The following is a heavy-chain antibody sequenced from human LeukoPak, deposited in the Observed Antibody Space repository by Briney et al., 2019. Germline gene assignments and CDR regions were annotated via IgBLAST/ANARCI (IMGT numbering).Heavy chain of an antibody. CDR3: ARDLDSRFDY. Sequence: GGSLRLSCAACGFTFSSYSMNWVRQAPGKGLEWVSSISSSSSYIYYADSVKGRFTISRDNAKNSLYLQMNSLRAEDTAVYYCARDLDSRFDYWGQGTLVTVSS. J-gene: IGHJ4*02. D-gene: IGHD6-13*01. CDR2: ISSSSSYI. V-gene: IGHV3-21*01. CDR1: GFTFSSYS.